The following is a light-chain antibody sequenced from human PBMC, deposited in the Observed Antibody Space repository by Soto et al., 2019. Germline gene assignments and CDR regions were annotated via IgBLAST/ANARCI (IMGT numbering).Light chain of an antibody. V-gene: IGKV3-20*01. CDR2: AAS. CDR3: QQYGNAPWT. J-gene: IGKJ1*01. CDR1: QSLTGSY. Sequence: EVVLTQSPGTLSLSPGERATLSCRASQSLTGSYLAWYQQKPGQPPRLLIYAASSRATSIPDRLSGSGSGTDFTLTISRLEPEDLAVYYCQQYGNAPWTFGQGTKVEIK.